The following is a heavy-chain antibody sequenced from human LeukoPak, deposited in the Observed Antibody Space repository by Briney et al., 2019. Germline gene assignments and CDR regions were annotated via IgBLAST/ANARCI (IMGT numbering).Heavy chain of an antibody. CDR3: ARVDDRSDAFDI. CDR1: GFTFSNYW. J-gene: IGHJ3*02. V-gene: IGHV3-7*01. D-gene: IGHD1-1*01. Sequence: GGSLRLSCVASGFTFSNYWMSWVRQAPGKGLEWVANIKEDGSEKYYVDSVKGRFTISRDNAKNSLYLQMNSLRAEDTAVYYCARVDDRSDAFDIWGQGTMVTVSS. CDR2: IKEDGSEK.